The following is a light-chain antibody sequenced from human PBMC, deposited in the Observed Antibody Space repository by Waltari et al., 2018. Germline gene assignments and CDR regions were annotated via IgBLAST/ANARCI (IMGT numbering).Light chain of an antibody. J-gene: IGLJ2*01. CDR2: DVF. Sequence: SALTQPASVSGSPGQSVTIPCPGTTSDVGDFEYVSWFHQPPGTAPKLLIYDVFSRPSGVSNRFSASKSGNTASLTISGLQAEDEANYFCNSYSTSSAPAFGGGTKLTVL. V-gene: IGLV2-14*03. CDR3: NSYSTSSAPA. CDR1: TSDVGDFEY.